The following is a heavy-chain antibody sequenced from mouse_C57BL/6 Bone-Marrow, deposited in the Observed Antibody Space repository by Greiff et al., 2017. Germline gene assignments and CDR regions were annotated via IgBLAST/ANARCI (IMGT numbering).Heavy chain of an antibody. Sequence: QVQLQQPGAELVMPGASVKLSCKASGYTFTSYWMHWVKQRPGQGLEWIGEIDPSDSYTNYNQKFKGKSTLTVDKSSSTAYMQLSSLTSEDSAVYSCARSAYYYGSSYWYFDVWGTGTTVTVSS. CDR3: ARSAYYYGSSYWYFDV. D-gene: IGHD1-1*01. CDR1: GYTFTSYW. CDR2: IDPSDSYT. J-gene: IGHJ1*03. V-gene: IGHV1-69*01.